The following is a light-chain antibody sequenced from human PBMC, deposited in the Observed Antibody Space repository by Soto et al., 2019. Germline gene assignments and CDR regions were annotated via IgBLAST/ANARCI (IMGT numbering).Light chain of an antibody. CDR2: DNN. Sequence: QSVLTQPPSVSAAPGQKVTISCSGSSSNIGNNYVSWYQQLPGTAPKLLIYDNNKRPSGIPDRFSGSKYGTSATLGITGLQTGDEADYYCGTWDSSLSDYVFGNGTKLTV. J-gene: IGLJ1*01. CDR3: GTWDSSLSDYV. CDR1: SSNIGNNY. V-gene: IGLV1-51*01.